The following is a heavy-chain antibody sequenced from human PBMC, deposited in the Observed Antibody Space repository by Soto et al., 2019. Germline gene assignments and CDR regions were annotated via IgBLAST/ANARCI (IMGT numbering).Heavy chain of an antibody. J-gene: IGHJ6*02. V-gene: IGHV3-33*01. CDR2: IWYDGSNK. D-gene: IGHD5-18*01. CDR1: GFTFSSYG. CDR3: ARARGSYGPKYYYYGMDV. Sequence: GGPLRLSCAASGFTFSSYGMHWVRQAPGKGLEWVAVIWYDGSNKYYADSVKGRFTISRDNSKNTLYLQMNSLRAEDTAVYYCARARGSYGPKYYYYGMDVWGQGTTVTVSS.